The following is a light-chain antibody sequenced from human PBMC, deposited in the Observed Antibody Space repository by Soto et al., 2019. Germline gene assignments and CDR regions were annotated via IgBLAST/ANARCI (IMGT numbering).Light chain of an antibody. CDR1: SSDVGGYNY. CDR3: SSYAGNNKYV. CDR2: EVS. Sequence: QSVLTQPPSASGSPGQSVTISCTGTSSDVGGYNYVSWYQQHPGKAPKLMISEVSKRPSGVPDRFSGSKSGNTASLSVSGLQAEDEADYFCSSYAGNNKYVFGTGTKLTVL. V-gene: IGLV2-8*01. J-gene: IGLJ1*01.